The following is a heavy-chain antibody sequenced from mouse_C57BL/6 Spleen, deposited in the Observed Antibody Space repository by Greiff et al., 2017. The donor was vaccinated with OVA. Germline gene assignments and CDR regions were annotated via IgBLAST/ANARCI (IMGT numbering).Heavy chain of an antibody. CDR3: ARGGAPWYFDV. V-gene: IGHV1-82*01. Sequence: QVQLKESGPELVKPGASVKISCKASGYAFSSSWMNWVKQRPGKGLEWIGRIYPGDGDTNYNGKFKGKATLTADKSSSTAYMQLSSLTSEDSAVYFCARGGAPWYFDVWGTGTTVTVSS. J-gene: IGHJ1*03. CDR2: IYPGDGDT. CDR1: GYAFSSSW. D-gene: IGHD3-1*01.